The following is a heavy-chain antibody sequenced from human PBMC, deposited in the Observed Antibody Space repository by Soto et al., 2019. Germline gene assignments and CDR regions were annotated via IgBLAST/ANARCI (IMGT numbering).Heavy chain of an antibody. D-gene: IGHD5-12*01. V-gene: IGHV4-4*07. CDR2: IYSGGST. CDR1: GGTITTYY. J-gene: IGHJ4*02. Sequence: SATQSLTCTVSGGTITTYYGSWIRHPAGKGLEWIGRIYSGGSTNYNPSLRSRVTVSEDMSKNQFSLKLSSVTAADMAVYYCAREGSYSAYNFAHGIQLWSFDFWGQGALVTVSS. CDR3: AREGSYSAYNFAHGIQLWSFDF.